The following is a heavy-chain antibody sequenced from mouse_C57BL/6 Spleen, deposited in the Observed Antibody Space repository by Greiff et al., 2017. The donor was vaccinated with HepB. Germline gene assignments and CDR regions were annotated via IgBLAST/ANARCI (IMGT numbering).Heavy chain of an antibody. CDR1: GYAFSSSW. D-gene: IGHD2-5*01. J-gene: IGHJ4*01. V-gene: IGHV1-82*01. Sequence: QVQLQQSGPELVKPGASVKISCKASGYAFSSSWMNWVKQRPGKGLEWIGRIYPGDGDTNYNGKFKGKATLTADKSSSTAYMQLSSLTSDDSAVYFCARGTYYSNPYYAMDYWGQGTSVTVSS. CDR2: IYPGDGDT. CDR3: ARGTYYSNPYYAMDY.